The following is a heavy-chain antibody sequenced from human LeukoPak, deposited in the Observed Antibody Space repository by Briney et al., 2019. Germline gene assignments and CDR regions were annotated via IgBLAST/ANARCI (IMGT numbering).Heavy chain of an antibody. V-gene: IGHV4-39*02. CDR1: GGSISSSSYY. J-gene: IGHJ3*02. CDR3: ARDQNVLRYFDWFAFDI. Sequence: PSETLSLTCTVSGGSISSSSYYWGWIRQPPGKGLEWIGSIYYSGSTYYNPSLKSRVTISVDTSKNQFSLKLSSVTAADTAVYYCARDQNVLRYFDWFAFDIWGQGTMVTVSS. CDR2: IYYSGST. D-gene: IGHD3-9*01.